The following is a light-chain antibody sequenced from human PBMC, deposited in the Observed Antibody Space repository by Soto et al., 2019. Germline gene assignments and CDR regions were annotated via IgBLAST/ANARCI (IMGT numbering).Light chain of an antibody. V-gene: IGKV1-5*01. CDR1: HSITRW. CDR2: DAF. J-gene: IGKJ1*01. Sequence: DIQVTQSPSTLSASVGDSVTITCRASHSITRWLAWYQQKPGKAPKLLIHDAFTLQSGGPSRFSGRRSGTEFTVTFSRLQPDESATYYCQQYSYLSTFGQGTKVDIK. CDR3: QQYSYLST.